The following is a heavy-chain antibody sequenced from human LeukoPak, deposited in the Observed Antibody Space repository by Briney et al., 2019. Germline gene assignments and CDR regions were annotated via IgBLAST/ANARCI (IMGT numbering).Heavy chain of an antibody. J-gene: IGHJ4*02. V-gene: IGHV3-74*01. CDR1: GFTFSSYW. CDR3: ALSRYDYVWGSYRYDY. CDR2: INSDGSST. D-gene: IGHD3-16*02. Sequence: GGSLRLSCAASGFTFSSYWMHWVRQAPGKGLVWVSRINSDGSSTSYADSVKGRFTISRDNAKNTLYLQMNSLRAEDTAVYYCALSRYDYVWGSYRYDYWGQGTLATVSS.